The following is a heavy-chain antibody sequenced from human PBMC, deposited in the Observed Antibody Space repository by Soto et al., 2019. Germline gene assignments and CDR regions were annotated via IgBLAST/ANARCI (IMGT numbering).Heavy chain of an antibody. J-gene: IGHJ4*02. CDR1: GFTCSSYS. V-gene: IGHV3-21*01. D-gene: IGHD6-19*01. CDR3: ARDLPAVADPCFDY. Sequence: PGGSLRLSCAASGFTCSSYSMNWVRQAPGKGLEWVSSISSSSSYIYYADSVKGRFTISRDNAKNSLYLQMNSLRAEDTAVYYCARDLPAVADPCFDYWGQGTLVTVSS. CDR2: ISSSSSYI.